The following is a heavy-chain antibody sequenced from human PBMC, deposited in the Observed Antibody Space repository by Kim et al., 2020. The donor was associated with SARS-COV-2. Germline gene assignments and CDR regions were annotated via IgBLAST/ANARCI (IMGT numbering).Heavy chain of an antibody. D-gene: IGHD1-26*01. CDR3: ASLEGSYYGGKFDY. J-gene: IGHJ4*02. Sequence: GGSLRLSCAASGFTFSSYSMNWVRQAPGKGLEWVSYISSSSSTIYYADSVKGRFTISRDNAKNSLYLQMNSLRDEDTAVYYCASLEGSYYGGKFDYWGQGPLVTVSS. CDR2: ISSSSSTI. V-gene: IGHV3-48*02. CDR1: GFTFSSYS.